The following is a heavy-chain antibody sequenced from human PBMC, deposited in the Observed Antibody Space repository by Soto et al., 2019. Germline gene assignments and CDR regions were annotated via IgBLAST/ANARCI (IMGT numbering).Heavy chain of an antibody. V-gene: IGHV6-1*01. CDR3: ARGGFRGITGTFGYYYGMDV. CDR2: TYYRSKWYN. D-gene: IGHD1-20*01. J-gene: IGHJ6*02. CDR1: VDIVSSNRAA. Sequence: SQTRALPCAISVDIVSSNRAAWNCIRQSPSRGLEWLGRTYYRSKWYNDYAVSVKSRITINPDTSKNQFSLQLNSVTPEDTAVYYCARGGFRGITGTFGYYYGMDVWGQGTTVTVSS.